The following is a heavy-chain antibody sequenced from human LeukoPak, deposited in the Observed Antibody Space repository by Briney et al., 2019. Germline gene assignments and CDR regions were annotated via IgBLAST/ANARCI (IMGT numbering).Heavy chain of an antibody. CDR1: GGSISSGGYH. V-gene: IGHV4-31*03. CDR2: IYYSGTT. D-gene: IGHD4-17*01. Sequence: PSQTLSLTCTVSGGSISSGGYHWSWIRQHPGKGLEWIGYIYYSGTTSYNPSLNSRVTISVDTSKKQFSLKVSSVTVADTAVYYCARLGYGDYPTWFEPWGQGTLVTASS. CDR3: ARLGYGDYPTWFEP. J-gene: IGHJ5*02.